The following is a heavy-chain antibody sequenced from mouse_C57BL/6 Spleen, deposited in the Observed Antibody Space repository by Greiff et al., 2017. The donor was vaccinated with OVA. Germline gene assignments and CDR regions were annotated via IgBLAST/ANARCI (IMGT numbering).Heavy chain of an antibody. CDR2: IWSGGST. D-gene: IGHD1-1*01. CDR3: AGNFGSSYGYFDG. CDR1: GFSLTSYG. Sequence: VQLQQSGPGLVQPSQSLSITCTVSGFSLTSYGVHWVRQSPGKGLEWLGVIWSGGSTDYNAAFISRLSISKDNSKSQVFFKMNRLPADDTAIYYGAGNFGSSYGYFDGWGTGTTVTVSS. V-gene: IGHV2-2*01. J-gene: IGHJ1*03.